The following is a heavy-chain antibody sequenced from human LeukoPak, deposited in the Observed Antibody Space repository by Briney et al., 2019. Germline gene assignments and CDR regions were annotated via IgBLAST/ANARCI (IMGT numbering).Heavy chain of an antibody. J-gene: IGHJ4*02. Sequence: GSLLLSCTASGFTFSDYWMTWGRPAPGKGQERVANIKQDGSQRYYVDSVRGRFTISRDNAKNSLFLQMNGLRAEDTAVYYCARRGGSSSRRSPIDYWGQGTLVTVSS. CDR1: GFTFSDYW. CDR2: IKQDGSQR. D-gene: IGHD6-6*01. V-gene: IGHV3-7*01. CDR3: ARRGGSSSRRSPIDY.